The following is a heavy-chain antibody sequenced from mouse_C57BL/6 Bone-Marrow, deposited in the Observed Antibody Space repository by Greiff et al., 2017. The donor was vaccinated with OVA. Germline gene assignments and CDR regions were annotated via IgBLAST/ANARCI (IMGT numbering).Heavy chain of an antibody. J-gene: IGHJ2*01. V-gene: IGHV5-6*01. CDR1: GFTFSSYG. Sequence: EVQVVESGGDLVKPGGSLKLSCAASGFTFSSYGMSWVRQTPDKRLEWVATISSGGSYTYYPDSVKGRFTISRDNAKNTLYLQMSSLKSEDTAMYYCARLHYYGSSYDYWGQGTTLTVSS. CDR2: ISSGGSYT. CDR3: ARLHYYGSSYDY. D-gene: IGHD1-1*01.